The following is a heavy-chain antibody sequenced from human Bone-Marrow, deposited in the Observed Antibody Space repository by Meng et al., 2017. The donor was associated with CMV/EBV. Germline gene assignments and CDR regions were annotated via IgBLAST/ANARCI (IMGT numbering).Heavy chain of an antibody. CDR2: ISYDGSNK. CDR1: GFTFSSYA. V-gene: IGHV3-30*04. D-gene: IGHD3-3*01. Sequence: GESLKISCAASGFTFSSYAMHWVRQAPGKGLEWVAVISYDGSNKYYADSVKGRFTISRDNAKNSLYLQMNSLRAEDTAVYYCARSPINYDFWSGSSSGLDYWGQGTLVTVSS. CDR3: ARSPINYDFWSGSSSGLDY. J-gene: IGHJ4*02.